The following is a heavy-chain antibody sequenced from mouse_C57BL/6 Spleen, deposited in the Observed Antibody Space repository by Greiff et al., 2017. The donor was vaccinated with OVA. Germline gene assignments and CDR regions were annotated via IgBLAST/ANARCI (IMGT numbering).Heavy chain of an antibody. J-gene: IGHJ3*01. CDR3: ARSRSNYAFAY. CDR2: IYPGDGDT. D-gene: IGHD2-5*01. Sequence: QVQLKESGPELVKPGASVKISCKASGYAFSSSWMNWVKQRPGKGLEWIGRIYPGDGDTNYNGKFKGKATLTADKSSSTAYMQLSSLTSEDSAVYFCARSRSNYAFAYWGQGTLVTVSA. V-gene: IGHV1-82*01. CDR1: GYAFSSSW.